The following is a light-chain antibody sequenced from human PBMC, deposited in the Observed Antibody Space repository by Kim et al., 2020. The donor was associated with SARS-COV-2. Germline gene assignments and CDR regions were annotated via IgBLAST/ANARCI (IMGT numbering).Light chain of an antibody. CDR1: QSVSSN. CDR3: QHYNNWPPWT. Sequence: SPGERATLSCRASQSVSSNLAWYQQKPGQAPRLLIYGASTRATGIPARFSGTGSGTEFTLTINSLQPEDFAVYYCQHYNNWPPWTFGQGTKVEIK. V-gene: IGKV3-15*01. J-gene: IGKJ1*01. CDR2: GAS.